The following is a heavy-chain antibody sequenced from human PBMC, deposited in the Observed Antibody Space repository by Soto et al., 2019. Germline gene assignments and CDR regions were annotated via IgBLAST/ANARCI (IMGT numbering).Heavy chain of an antibody. J-gene: IGHJ4*02. CDR2: ISYDGSNK. CDR1: GFTFSSYG. V-gene: IGHV3-30*18. D-gene: IGHD5-18*01. CDR3: AKVTGYSYGHFDY. Sequence: GGSLRLSCAASGFTFSSYGMHWVRQAPGKGLEWVAVISYDGSNKYYADSVKGRFTISRDNSKNTLYLQMNSLRAEDTAVYYCAKVTGYSYGHFDYWGQGTLVTVSS.